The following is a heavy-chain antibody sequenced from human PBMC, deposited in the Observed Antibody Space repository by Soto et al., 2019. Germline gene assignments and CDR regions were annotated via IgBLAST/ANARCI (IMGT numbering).Heavy chain of an antibody. CDR3: ARVSATGTRWFDP. V-gene: IGHV4-31*03. D-gene: IGHD6-13*01. CDR2: ISHRGTA. J-gene: IGHJ5*02. Sequence: RSLTCTVSGGSISSGAYYWGWIRQHPGKGLEWIGYISHRGTAYYTPSLKSRVSLSVDPSKSQFSLNVTSLTAADTAVYYCARVSATGTRWFDPWGPGTLVTVSS. CDR1: GGSISSGAYY.